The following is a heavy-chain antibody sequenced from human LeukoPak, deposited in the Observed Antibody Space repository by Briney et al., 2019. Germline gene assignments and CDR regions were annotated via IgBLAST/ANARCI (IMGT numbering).Heavy chain of an antibody. D-gene: IGHD6-19*01. CDR2: ISGSGGST. CDR3: AKDRRIAVAGILDY. Sequence: PGGSLRLSCAASGFIFSSAWMSWVRQAPGKGLEWVSAISGSGGSTYYADSVKGRFTISRDNSKNTLYLQMNSLRAEDTAVYYCAKDRRIAVAGILDYWGQGTLVTVSS. V-gene: IGHV3-23*01. J-gene: IGHJ4*02. CDR1: GFIFSSAW.